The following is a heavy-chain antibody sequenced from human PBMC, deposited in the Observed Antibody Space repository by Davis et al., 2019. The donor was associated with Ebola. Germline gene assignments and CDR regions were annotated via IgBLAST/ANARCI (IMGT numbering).Heavy chain of an antibody. J-gene: IGHJ4*02. CDR2: INPHNGNT. CDR1: GDTLTSYA. V-gene: IGHV1-18*01. D-gene: IGHD1-1*01. CDR3: ARAQFPTTSDH. Sequence: ASVKVSCKAVGDTLTSYAMTWVRQAPGQGLEWMGWINPHNGNTNYAQNVQGRVTMTSDTSTSTAYMEVGSLRFDDTAVYYCARAQFPTTSDHWGQGTLVTVSS.